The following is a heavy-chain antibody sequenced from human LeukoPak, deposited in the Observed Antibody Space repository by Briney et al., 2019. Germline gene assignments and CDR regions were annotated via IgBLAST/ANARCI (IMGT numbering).Heavy chain of an antibody. V-gene: IGHV4-59*01. J-gene: IGHJ3*02. CDR1: GGSISSYY. CDR2: IYYSGST. Sequence: SETLSLTCTVSGGSISSYYWSWLRQPPGKGGEWSGYIYYSGSTNYNPSLKSRVTISVDTSKNQFSLKLSSVTAADTAVYYCARDSGSYSGAFDIWGQGTMVTVSS. D-gene: IGHD1-26*01. CDR3: ARDSGSYSGAFDI.